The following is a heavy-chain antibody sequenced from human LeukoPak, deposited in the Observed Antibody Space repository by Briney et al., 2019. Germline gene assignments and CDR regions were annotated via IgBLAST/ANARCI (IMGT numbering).Heavy chain of an antibody. CDR2: ISGYTGNT. CDR3: ARSDISIVRGAMV. D-gene: IGHD3-10*01. V-gene: IGHV1-18*04. CDR1: GYTFTGYY. J-gene: IGHJ4*02. Sequence: ASVKVSCKASGYTFTGYYMHWVRQAPGQGLESMGWISGYTGNTNYAQKFQGKITMTTETSTSAAYMELRSLRSDDTAVYYCARSDISIVRGAMVWGQGTLVIVSS.